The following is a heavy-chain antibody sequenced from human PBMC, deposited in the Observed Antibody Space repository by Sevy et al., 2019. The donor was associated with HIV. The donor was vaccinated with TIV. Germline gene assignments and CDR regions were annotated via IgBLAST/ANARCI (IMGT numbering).Heavy chain of an antibody. CDR3: AKSRLGYCSGGSCQLVAFDY. CDR2: ISGSGGST. V-gene: IGHV3-23*01. CDR1: GFTFSSYA. Sequence: GGSLGLSCAASGFTFSSYAMSWVRQAPGKGLEWVSAISGSGGSTYYADSVKGRFTISRDNSKNTLYLQMNSLRAEDTAVYYCAKSRLGYCSGGSCQLVAFDYWGQGTLVTVSS. D-gene: IGHD2-15*01. J-gene: IGHJ4*02.